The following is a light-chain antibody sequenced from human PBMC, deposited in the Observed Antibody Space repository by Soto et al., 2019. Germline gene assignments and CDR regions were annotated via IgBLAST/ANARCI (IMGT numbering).Light chain of an antibody. CDR3: SSDSNTFPVV. CDR1: SSDVGDYNS. Sequence: QSALTQPASVSGSPGQSISMSCTGSSSDVGDYNSVSWYQQHPGKAPKLIIYDVDNRPSGVSSRFSGSKSGNTASLTISGLQAEDEAEYYCSSDSNTFPVVLGGGTQLTVL. CDR2: DVD. V-gene: IGLV2-14*03. J-gene: IGLJ2*01.